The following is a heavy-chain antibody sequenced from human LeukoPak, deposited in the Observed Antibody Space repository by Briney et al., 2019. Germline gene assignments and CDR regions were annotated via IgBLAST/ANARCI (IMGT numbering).Heavy chain of an antibody. Sequence: SETLSLTCAVYGGSFSGYYWSWIRQPPGKGLEWIGEINHSGSTNYNPSLKSRVTISVDTSKNQFSLKLSSVTAADTAVYYCARRITMIVGPYSYWGQGTLVTVSS. CDR2: INHSGST. D-gene: IGHD3-22*01. CDR3: ARRITMIVGPYSY. CDR1: GGSFSGYY. V-gene: IGHV4-34*01. J-gene: IGHJ4*02.